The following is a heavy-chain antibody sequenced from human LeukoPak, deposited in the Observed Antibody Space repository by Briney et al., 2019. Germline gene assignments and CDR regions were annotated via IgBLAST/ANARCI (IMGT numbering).Heavy chain of an antibody. D-gene: IGHD5-18*01. J-gene: IGHJ4*02. Sequence: RASVKVSCTASRGTFRNHAISSVRQAPGQGLEWMGGIIPIFGTANYAQKFQGRVTITADESTSTAYMELSSLRSEDTAVYYCARVVGMSGYSYGDFYYFDYGGQGTLVTVSS. CDR2: IIPIFGTA. CDR3: ARVVGMSGYSYGDFYYFDY. V-gene: IGHV1-69*13. CDR1: RGTFRNHA.